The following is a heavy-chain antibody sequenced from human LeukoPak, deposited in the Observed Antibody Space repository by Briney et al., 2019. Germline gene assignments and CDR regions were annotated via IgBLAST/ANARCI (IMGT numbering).Heavy chain of an antibody. CDR3: ARGGSRQYNF. D-gene: IGHD5-18*01. V-gene: IGHV3-7*01. CDR1: GFTFSSYW. J-gene: IGHJ4*02. Sequence: AGGSLRLSCAASGFTFSSYWMSWVRQAPGKGLEWVANIRHDGSEKYYVDSVKGRFTISRDNAKDSLYLQMNSLRVEDTAVYHCARGGSRQYNFWGQGTLVTVSS. CDR2: IRHDGSEK.